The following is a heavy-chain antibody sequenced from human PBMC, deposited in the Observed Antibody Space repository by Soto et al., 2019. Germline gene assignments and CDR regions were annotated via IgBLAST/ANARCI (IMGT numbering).Heavy chain of an antibody. V-gene: IGHV3-21*06. J-gene: IGHJ3*02. D-gene: IGHD2-2*02. CDR3: VRGGRGYTRDDVFDI. CDR2: ISSTSNPI. CDR1: AFTFRSYS. Sequence: EVQLVESGGGLVKPGESLRLSCVDSAFTFRSYSMNWVRQAPGKGLEWVSSISSTSNPIFYADSLEGRFTISRDNTKNSLYLQMNSRRAEDTAVYYCVRGGRGYTRDDVFDIWGQGTMVTVSS.